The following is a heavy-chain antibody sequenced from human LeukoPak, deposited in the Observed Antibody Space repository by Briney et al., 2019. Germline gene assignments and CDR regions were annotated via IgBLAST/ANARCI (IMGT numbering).Heavy chain of an antibody. D-gene: IGHD6-19*01. Sequence: PGGSLRLSCAASGFTFSSYAMPWVRQAPGKGLEWVAAISYDGSNKYYADSVKGRFTISRDNSKNTLYLQMNSLRAEDTAVYYCARVQQWLVTDAFDIWGQGTMVTVSS. CDR2: ISYDGSNK. J-gene: IGHJ3*02. V-gene: IGHV3-30-3*01. CDR1: GFTFSSYA. CDR3: ARVQQWLVTDAFDI.